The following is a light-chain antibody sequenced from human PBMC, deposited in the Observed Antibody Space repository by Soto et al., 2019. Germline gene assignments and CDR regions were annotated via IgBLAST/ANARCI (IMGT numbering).Light chain of an antibody. J-gene: IGKJ4*01. V-gene: IGKV3-20*01. CDR1: RSLSSSY. CDR2: GAS. Sequence: EIVLTQSPGSVSLSPGERASVSCSASRSLSSSYLVWYQQKPGQAPRLLIYGASSRATGIPDRFSGSGSGTDFTLTISRLEPEDFATYYCQQLNSYPLTFGGGTTADIK. CDR3: QQLNSYPLT.